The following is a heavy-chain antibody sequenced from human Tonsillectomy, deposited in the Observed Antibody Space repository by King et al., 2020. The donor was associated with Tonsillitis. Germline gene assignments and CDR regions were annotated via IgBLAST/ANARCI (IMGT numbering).Heavy chain of an antibody. CDR1: GFTFSSYA. Sequence: VQLVQSGGDLVQPGGSLRLSCAASGFTFSSYAMSWVRQAPGMGLEWVSAISGSGGCTYYADSVKGRFTVSRDNSKNTLYLQMNSLGAVDQALYFLAKRQVAGSSRVYWGPGTLVTVSS. CDR2: ISGSGGCT. V-gene: IGHV3-23*04. D-gene: IGHD6-19*01. J-gene: IGHJ4*02. CDR3: AKRQVAGSSRVY.